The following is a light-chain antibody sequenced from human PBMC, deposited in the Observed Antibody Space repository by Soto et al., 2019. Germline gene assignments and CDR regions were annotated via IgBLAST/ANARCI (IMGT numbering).Light chain of an antibody. V-gene: IGKV1-9*01. CDR1: QGIRNN. J-gene: IGKJ3*01. CDR2: GAS. CDR3: QQLNTYPFT. Sequence: DIQLTQSPSFLSASVGDRVTITCRASQGIRNNLAWYQQEPGKAPKLLIYGASTLQSGVPSTFSGSGSGTDFTLTISCLQPEDFATEYCQQLNTYPFTFGPGTKVYIK.